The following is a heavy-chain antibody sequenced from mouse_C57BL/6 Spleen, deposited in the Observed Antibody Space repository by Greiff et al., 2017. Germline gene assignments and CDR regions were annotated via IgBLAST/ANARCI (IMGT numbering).Heavy chain of an antibody. CDR2: IWGGGST. Sequence: VKLMESGPGLVAPSPSLTITCTASGFSLTSYGVDWVRQPPGKGLEWLGAIWGGGSTNYNSALMSRLSIRKDNAKSQVFLKMNSLQTDETAMYYCAKHSAAGRGFAYWGQGTLVTVSA. CDR1: GFSLTSYG. CDR3: AKHSAAGRGFAY. J-gene: IGHJ3*01. V-gene: IGHV2-9*01.